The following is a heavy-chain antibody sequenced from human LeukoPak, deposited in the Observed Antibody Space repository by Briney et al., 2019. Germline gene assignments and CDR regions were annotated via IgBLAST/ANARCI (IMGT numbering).Heavy chain of an antibody. V-gene: IGHV1-2*02. CDR2: MNSKNGDA. CDR3: ARVRWFGEGNYMDV. Sequence: ASVKVSCKASGYTFTDYYIHWVRQAPGQGLEWMGWMNSKNGDANYVQKFQGRVTMTRDTSISTAYLELSNLRSEDTAVYYCARVRWFGEGNYMDVWGTGTAVTVSS. J-gene: IGHJ6*03. CDR1: GYTFTDYY. D-gene: IGHD3-10*01.